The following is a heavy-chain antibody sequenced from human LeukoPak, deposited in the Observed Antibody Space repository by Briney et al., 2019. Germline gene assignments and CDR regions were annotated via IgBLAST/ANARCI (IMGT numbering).Heavy chain of an antibody. J-gene: IGHJ4*02. CDR3: ARDPPISGGSGSYYNY. Sequence: GASVKVSCKASGYTFTAYYMHWVRQAPGQGLEWMGWLNPNSGGTKYAQKFQGRVTMTRDTSISTAYMELSRLRSDDTAVYYCARDPPISGGSGSYYNYWGQGTLVTVSS. CDR1: GYTFTAYY. V-gene: IGHV1-2*02. CDR2: LNPNSGGT. D-gene: IGHD3-10*01.